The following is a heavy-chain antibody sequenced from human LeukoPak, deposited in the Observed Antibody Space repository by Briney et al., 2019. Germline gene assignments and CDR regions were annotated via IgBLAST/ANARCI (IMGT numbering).Heavy chain of an antibody. V-gene: IGHV4-30-2*01. Sequence: SENLSLTCAVSGGSISSGGYSWSWIRQPPGKGLEWIGYIYHSGSTYYNPSLKSRVTISVDRSKNQFSLKLSSVTAADTAVYYCARVGYSGYDWGPLDYWGQGTLVTVST. CDR1: GGSISSGGYS. D-gene: IGHD5-12*01. J-gene: IGHJ4*02. CDR2: IYHSGST. CDR3: ARVGYSGYDWGPLDY.